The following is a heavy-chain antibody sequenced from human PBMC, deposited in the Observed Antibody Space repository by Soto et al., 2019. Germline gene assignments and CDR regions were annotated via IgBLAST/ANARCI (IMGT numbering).Heavy chain of an antibody. Sequence: ASVKVSCKASGYTFTSYYMHWVRQAPGQGLEWMGIINPSGGSTSYAQKFQGRVTMTRDTSTSTVYMELSSLRSEDTAVYYCARERSVPAANDYYYYGMGVWGQGTTVTVSS. CDR1: GYTFTSYY. D-gene: IGHD2-2*01. V-gene: IGHV1-46*01. J-gene: IGHJ6*02. CDR3: ARERSVPAANDYYYYGMGV. CDR2: INPSGGST.